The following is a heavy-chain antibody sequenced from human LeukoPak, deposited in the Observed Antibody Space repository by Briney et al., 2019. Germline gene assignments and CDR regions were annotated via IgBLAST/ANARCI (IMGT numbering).Heavy chain of an antibody. CDR3: VRVQSGSYARYGMDV. Sequence: ASVRVSCKSSGYTFTSFDINWVRQATGQGLEWMGWMNPHSGSTGYAQKFQGRVTMTRNTSIRTAYMELSSLSSEDTAVYYCVRVQSGSYARYGMDVWGQGTTVTVSS. V-gene: IGHV1-8*01. CDR1: GYTFTSFD. D-gene: IGHD1-26*01. J-gene: IGHJ6*02. CDR2: MNPHSGST.